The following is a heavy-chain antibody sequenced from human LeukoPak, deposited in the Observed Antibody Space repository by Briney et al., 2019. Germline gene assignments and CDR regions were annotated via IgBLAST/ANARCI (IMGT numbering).Heavy chain of an antibody. CDR3: VKDVLFAVGDAFDI. D-gene: IGHD3-10*02. J-gene: IGHJ3*02. CDR1: GFTFSRNG. V-gene: IGHV3-30*02. CDR2: IKRDESEK. Sequence: PSGRSLRLSCTASGFTFSRNGMHWVRQAPGKGLEWVAFIKRDESEKWYLNSVRGRFTISRDNSKNTLYLHMNSLSAEDTAVYYCVKDVLFAVGDAFDIWGQGTMVTVSS.